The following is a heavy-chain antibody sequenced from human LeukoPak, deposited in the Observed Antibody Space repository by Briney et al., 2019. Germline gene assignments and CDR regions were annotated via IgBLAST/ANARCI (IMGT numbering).Heavy chain of an antibody. CDR2: MNPNSGNT. J-gene: IGHJ4*02. V-gene: IGHV1-8*01. CDR3: ARAELRYFDWPPGDY. Sequence: GASVKVSCKASGYTFTDYDINWVRQATGQGLEWMGWMNPNSGNTGYTQKFQGRVTMTRNTPISTAYMELSSLRSEDTAVYYCARAELRYFDWPPGDYWGQGILVTVSS. CDR1: GYTFTDYD. D-gene: IGHD3-9*01.